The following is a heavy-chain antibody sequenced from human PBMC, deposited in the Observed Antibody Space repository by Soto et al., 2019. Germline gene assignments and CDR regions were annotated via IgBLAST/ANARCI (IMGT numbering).Heavy chain of an antibody. CDR1: GFTFSSYG. J-gene: IGHJ6*02. D-gene: IGHD3-3*01. CDR3: AKEGETIFGAVLEDYYYGMDV. Sequence: GGSLRLSCAASGFTFSSYGMHWVRQAPGKGLEWVAVISYDGSNKYYADSVKGRFTISRDNSKNTLYLQMNSLRAEDTAVYYCAKEGETIFGAVLEDYYYGMDVWGQGTTVTVSS. CDR2: ISYDGSNK. V-gene: IGHV3-30*18.